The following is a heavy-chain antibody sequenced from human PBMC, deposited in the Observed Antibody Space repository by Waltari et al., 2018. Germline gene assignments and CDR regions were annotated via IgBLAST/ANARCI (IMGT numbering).Heavy chain of an antibody. CDR2: VYTDGVT. CDR1: GDSFAAFY. CDR3: ARGELGYCGHGTCTRYFDV. Sequence: QVQLHESGPRLVKPSQTLSLTCSVSGDSFAAFYWTWIRQTAAKGLEWIGRVYTDGVTKYNPSLTSRVSMSVDKSKNRFSLNLFSVTAADTATYYCARGELGYCGHGTCTRYFDVWGQGLLVTVSS. D-gene: IGHD2-15*01. J-gene: IGHJ4*02. V-gene: IGHV4-4*07.